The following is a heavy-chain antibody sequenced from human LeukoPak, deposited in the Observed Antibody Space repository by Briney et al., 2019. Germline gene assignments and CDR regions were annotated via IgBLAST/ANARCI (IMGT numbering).Heavy chain of an antibody. CDR2: IYYSGST. CDR1: GGSVSSGSYY. J-gene: IGHJ5*02. CDR3: ASMEGGPDTNWFDP. V-gene: IGHV4-61*01. Sequence: KTSETLSLTCTVSGGSVSSGSYYWSWIRQPPGKGLEWIGYIYYSGSTNYNPSLKSRVTISVDTSKNQFSLKLSSVTAADTAVYYCASMEGGPDTNWFDPWGQGTLVTVSS. D-gene: IGHD1-1*01.